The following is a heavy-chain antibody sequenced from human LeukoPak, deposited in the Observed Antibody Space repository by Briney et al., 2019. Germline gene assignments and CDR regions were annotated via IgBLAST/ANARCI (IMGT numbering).Heavy chain of an antibody. D-gene: IGHD2-15*01. J-gene: IGHJ2*01. CDR3: ARGKICSGGSCYSWYFDL. V-gene: IGHV4-4*02. CDR1: GGSISSSNW. CDR2: IYHSGST. Sequence: SSETLSLTCAVSGGSISSSNWWSWVRQPPGKGLEWIGEIYHSGSTNYNPSLKSRVTISVDTSKNQFSLKLSSVTAADTAVYYCARGKICSGGSCYSWYFDLWGRGTLVTVSS.